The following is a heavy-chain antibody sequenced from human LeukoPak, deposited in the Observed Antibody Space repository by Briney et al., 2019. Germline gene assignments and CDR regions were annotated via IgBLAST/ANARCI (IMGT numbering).Heavy chain of an antibody. Sequence: GGSLRLSCAASGFTFSSYWMSWVRQAPGKGLEWVANIKQDGSEKYYVDSVKGRFTISRDNAKNSLYLQMNSLRAEDTAVYYCARGGLTMVRDAFDIWGQGTMVTVSS. CDR3: ARGGLTMVRDAFDI. V-gene: IGHV3-7*01. CDR2: IKQDGSEK. CDR1: GFTFSSYW. D-gene: IGHD3-10*01. J-gene: IGHJ3*02.